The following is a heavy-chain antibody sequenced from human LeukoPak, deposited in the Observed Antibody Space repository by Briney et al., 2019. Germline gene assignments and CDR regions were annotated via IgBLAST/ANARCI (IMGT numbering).Heavy chain of an antibody. CDR3: ARGATRFDP. Sequence: SETLSLTCAVYGGSFSGYYWSWIRQPPGKGLEWIGEINHSGSTNYNPTLKSRVTISVDTSKNQFSLKLSSVTAADTAVYYCARGATRFDPWGQGTLVTVSS. CDR1: GGSFSGYY. J-gene: IGHJ5*02. CDR2: INHSGST. V-gene: IGHV4-34*01.